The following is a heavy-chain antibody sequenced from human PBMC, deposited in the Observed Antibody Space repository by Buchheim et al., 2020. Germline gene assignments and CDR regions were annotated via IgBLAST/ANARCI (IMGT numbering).Heavy chain of an antibody. CDR2: IKQDGSEK. CDR3: ARGPVDSSPLYYYYGMDV. V-gene: IGHV3-7*01. Sequence: EVQLVESGGGLVQPGGSLRLSCAASGFTFSSYWMSWVRQAPGKGLEWVANIKQDGSEKYYVDSVKGRFTISRDNAKNSLYLQMNSLRAEDTAVYYCARGPVDSSPLYYYYGMDVWGQGTT. D-gene: IGHD6-13*01. CDR1: GFTFSSYW. J-gene: IGHJ6*02.